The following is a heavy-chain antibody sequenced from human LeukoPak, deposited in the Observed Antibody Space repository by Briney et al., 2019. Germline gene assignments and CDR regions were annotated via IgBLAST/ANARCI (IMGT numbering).Heavy chain of an antibody. Sequence: CXXXGXTFTSCDINWVRQATGQGLXWMGXXXXXXXNTXYAQKFQGRVTMTRNTSISTAYMELSSLRSEDTAVYYCARGGGGIMIFGVVITYYYYYGMDVWGQGTTVTVSS. CDR3: ARGGGGIMIFGVVITYYYYYGMDV. D-gene: IGHD3-3*01. V-gene: IGHV1-8*01. CDR1: GXTFTSCD. J-gene: IGHJ6*02. CDR2: XXXXXXNT.